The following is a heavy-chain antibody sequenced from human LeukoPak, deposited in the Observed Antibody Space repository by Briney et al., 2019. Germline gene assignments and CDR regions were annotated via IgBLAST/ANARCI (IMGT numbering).Heavy chain of an antibody. CDR3: ARGTVIDAFDI. V-gene: IGHV3-13*04. CDR2: IGTAGDT. J-gene: IGHJ3*02. Sequence: SGGSLRLSCAASGFTFSSYDMHWVRQATGKGLEWVSAIGTAGDTYYPGSVKGRFTISRENAKTSLYLQMNSLRAGDTAVYYCARGTVIDAFDIWGQGTMVTVSS. CDR1: GFTFSSYD. D-gene: IGHD3-16*02.